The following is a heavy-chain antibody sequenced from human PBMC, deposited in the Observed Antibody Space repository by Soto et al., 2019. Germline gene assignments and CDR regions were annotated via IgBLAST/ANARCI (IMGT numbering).Heavy chain of an antibody. Sequence: SETLSLTCTVSGGSISSYYWSWIRQPPGKGLEWIGYIYYSGSTNYNPSLKSRVTISVDTSKNQFSLKLSSVTAADTAVYYCARLNFDWLTQRNWFDPWGQGTLVTVSS. CDR2: IYYSGST. CDR3: ARLNFDWLTQRNWFDP. J-gene: IGHJ5*02. CDR1: GGSISSYY. V-gene: IGHV4-59*08. D-gene: IGHD3-9*01.